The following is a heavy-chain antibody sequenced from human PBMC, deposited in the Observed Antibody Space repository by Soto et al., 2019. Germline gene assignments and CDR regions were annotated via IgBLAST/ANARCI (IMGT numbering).Heavy chain of an antibody. J-gene: IGHJ6*02. Sequence: SETLSLTCSVSGGSINDYHWSWIRQPPGKGLEWIGYIHYSGSTNYNPSLKSRVTISVDTSKNQFSLKLSSVTAADTAVYYCASYGMDVWGQGTTVTVSS. V-gene: IGHV4-59*01. CDR3: ASYGMDV. CDR1: GGSINDYH. CDR2: IHYSGST.